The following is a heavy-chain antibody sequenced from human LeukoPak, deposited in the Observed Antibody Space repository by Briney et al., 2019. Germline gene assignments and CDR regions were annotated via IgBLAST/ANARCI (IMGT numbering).Heavy chain of an antibody. CDR1: GFTFSSYW. CDR3: ARDRVTMVRGVNYYFDY. D-gene: IGHD3-10*01. Sequence: GGSLRLSCAASGFTFSSYWMSWVREAPGKGLEWVANIKQDGSEKYYVDSVKGRFTISRDNAKNSLYLQMNSLRAEDTAVYYCARDRVTMVRGVNYYFDYWGQGTLVTVSS. V-gene: IGHV3-7*05. CDR2: IKQDGSEK. J-gene: IGHJ4*02.